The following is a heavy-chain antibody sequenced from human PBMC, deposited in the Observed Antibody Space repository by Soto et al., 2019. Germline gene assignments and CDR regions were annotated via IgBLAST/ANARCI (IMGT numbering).Heavy chain of an antibody. V-gene: IGHV4-30-4*01. CDR1: GDSISNLDYF. D-gene: IGHD7-27*01. CDR2: IYKSATT. Sequence: QVQLLESGPGLVKPSQTLSLTCSVSGDSISNLDYFWAWIRQPPGQALEYIGYIYKSATTYYNPSFESRVYISGDTSKSQFSLNVTSVTAADTAVYFCARGRYCLTGRCFPNWFDSWGQGALVTVSS. CDR3: ARGRYCLTGRCFPNWFDS. J-gene: IGHJ5*01.